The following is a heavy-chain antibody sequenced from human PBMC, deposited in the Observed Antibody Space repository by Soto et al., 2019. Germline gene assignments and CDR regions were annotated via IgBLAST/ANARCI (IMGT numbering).Heavy chain of an antibody. V-gene: IGHV1-2*02. J-gene: IGHJ4*02. CDR2: INPNSGGT. CDR1: GYTFIAYH. Sequence: QVQLVQSGAEAKKPGASVKVSCKASGYTFIAYHIHWLRQAPGQGLEWMGWINPNSGGTNYAQEFQDRVTMTRDTSISTAYMELSRLTSDDTAMYYFAKDDGSGWYEDFDYWGQGTLVTVSP. CDR3: AKDDGSGWYEDFDY. D-gene: IGHD6-19*01.